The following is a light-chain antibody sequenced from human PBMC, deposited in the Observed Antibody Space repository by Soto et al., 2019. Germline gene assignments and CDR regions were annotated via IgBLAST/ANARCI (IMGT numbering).Light chain of an antibody. CDR3: QQYGSSPLFT. CDR1: QSVSSSY. CDR2: GAS. J-gene: IGKJ3*01. Sequence: EIVLTQSPGTLSLSPGERATLSCRASQSVSSSYLAWYQQNPGQAPRLLIYGASSRATGIPDRFSGSGSGTDFTLTISRLEPEDFAVYYCQQYGSSPLFTFGPRTQVAIK. V-gene: IGKV3-20*01.